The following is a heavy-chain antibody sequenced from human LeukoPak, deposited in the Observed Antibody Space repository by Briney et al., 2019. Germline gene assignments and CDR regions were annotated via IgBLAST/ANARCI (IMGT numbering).Heavy chain of an antibody. J-gene: IGHJ4*02. CDR3: ARDPEADYYDSSGYYSYYFDY. CDR2: ISAYNGNT. V-gene: IGHV1-18*01. CDR1: GYTFTSYG. D-gene: IGHD3-22*01. Sequence: GASVKVSCKASGYTFTSYGISWVRQAPGQGLEWMGWISAYNGNTNYAQKLQGRVTMTTDTSTSTAYMELRSLRSDDTAVYYCARDPEADYYDSSGYYSYYFDYWGQGTLVTVSS.